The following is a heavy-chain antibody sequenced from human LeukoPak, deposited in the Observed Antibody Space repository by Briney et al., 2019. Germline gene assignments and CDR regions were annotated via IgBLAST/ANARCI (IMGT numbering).Heavy chain of an antibody. CDR3: ARDAGKEVPSSDWQRRGHYYYYMDV. J-gene: IGHJ6*03. CDR2: IYHSGST. D-gene: IGHD3-9*01. CDR1: GGSISSSNW. Sequence: SETLSLTCAVSGGSISSSNWWSWVRQPPGKGLEWIGEIYHSGSTNYNPSLKSRVTISVDTSKNQFSLKLSSVTAADTAVYYCARDAGKEVPSSDWQRRGHYYYYMDVWGKGTTVTISS. V-gene: IGHV4-4*02.